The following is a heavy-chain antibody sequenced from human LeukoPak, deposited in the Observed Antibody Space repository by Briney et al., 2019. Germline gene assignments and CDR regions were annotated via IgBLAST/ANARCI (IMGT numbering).Heavy chain of an antibody. CDR1: GYTFTGYY. D-gene: IGHD3-10*01. CDR2: INPNSGGT. J-gene: IGHJ6*03. CDR3: ARGPDYGSGSYWGTFYYMDV. Sequence: GASVKVSCKASGYTFTGYYMHWVRQAPGQGLEWMGWINPNSGGTNYAQKFQGRVTMTRDTSISTAYMELSSLRSEDTAVYYCARGPDYGSGSYWGTFYYMDVWGKGTTVTISS. V-gene: IGHV1-2*02.